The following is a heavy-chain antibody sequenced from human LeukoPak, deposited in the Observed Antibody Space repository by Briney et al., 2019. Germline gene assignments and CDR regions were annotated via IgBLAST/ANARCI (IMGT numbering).Heavy chain of an antibody. V-gene: IGHV4-31*03. D-gene: IGHD1-20*01. CDR1: GGSISSAGYY. J-gene: IGHJ4*02. CDR2: IYSSGST. Sequence: PSQTLSLTCTVSGGSISSAGYYWNWIPQHPGKGLEWIGYIYSSGSTYYNPSLKSRVTISVDTSKNQFSLRLSSVTAADTAVYYCARTPYNWGFDYWGQGTLVTVSS. CDR3: ARTPYNWGFDY.